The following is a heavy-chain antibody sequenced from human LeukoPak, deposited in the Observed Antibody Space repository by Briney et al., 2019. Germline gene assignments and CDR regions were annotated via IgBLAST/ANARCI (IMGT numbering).Heavy chain of an antibody. CDR2: TYYRSKWYN. CDR1: GDSVSSNSAA. Sequence: SQTLSLTCAISGDSVSSNSAAWNWIRQSPSRGLEWLGRTYYRSKWYNDYALSVKSRIMINPDTSKNQFSLQLNSVTPEDTAVFYCEREGSSSWYRGFYYYYARGAWAQGTTATFS. D-gene: IGHD6-13*01. CDR3: EREGSSSWYRGFYYYYARGA. V-gene: IGHV6-1*01. J-gene: IGHJ6*02.